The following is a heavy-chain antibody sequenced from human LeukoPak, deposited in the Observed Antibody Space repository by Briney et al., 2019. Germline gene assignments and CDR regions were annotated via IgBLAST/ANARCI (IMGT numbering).Heavy chain of an antibody. CDR2: IYYSERT. CDR1: GGSINSHY. J-gene: IGHJ4*02. CDR3: VRRDNTGWNYFDH. D-gene: IGHD6-19*01. V-gene: IGHV4-59*08. Sequence: SETLSLTCTVSGGSINSHYWSWIRQPPAKGLQWIGDIYYSERTNYNPSLRSRVTISVDTSKNQLPLKLTSVLAADTAMYYCVRRDNTGWNYFDHWGQGILVTVSS.